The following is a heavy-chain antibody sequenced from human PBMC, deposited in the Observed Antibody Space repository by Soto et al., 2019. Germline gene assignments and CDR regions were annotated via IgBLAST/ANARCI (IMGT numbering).Heavy chain of an antibody. CDR1: GGSISSYY. CDR3: ARCIRRSGSLEYYYGMDV. J-gene: IGHJ6*02. Sequence: QVQLQESGPGLVKPSETLSLTCTVSGGSISSYYWSWIRQPPGKGLEWIGYIYYSGSTNYNPSLKSRVTISVDTSKNQFSLKLSSVTAADTAVYYCARCIRRSGSLEYYYGMDVWGQGTTVTVSS. V-gene: IGHV4-59*01. D-gene: IGHD1-26*01. CDR2: IYYSGST.